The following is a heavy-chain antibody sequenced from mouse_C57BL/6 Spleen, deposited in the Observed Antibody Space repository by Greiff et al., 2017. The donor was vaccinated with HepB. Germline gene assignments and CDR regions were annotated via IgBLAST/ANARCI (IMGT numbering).Heavy chain of an antibody. CDR1: GFTFTDYY. D-gene: IGHD1-1*02. CDR2: IRNKANGYTT. Sequence: EVKVVESGGGLVQPGGSLSLSCAASGFTFTDYYMSWVRQPPGKALEWLGFIRNKANGYTTEYSASVKGRFTISRDNSQSILYLQMNALRAEDSATYYCARYIGGSFAYWGQGTLVTVSA. CDR3: ARYIGGSFAY. J-gene: IGHJ3*01. V-gene: IGHV7-3*01.